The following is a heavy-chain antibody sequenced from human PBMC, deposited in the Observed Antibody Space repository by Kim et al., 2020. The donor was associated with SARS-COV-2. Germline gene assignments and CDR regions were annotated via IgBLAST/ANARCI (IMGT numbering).Heavy chain of an antibody. CDR2: IYSGGST. CDR1: GFTVSSNY. CDR3: VRGMDSSGYNLDL. V-gene: IGHV3-53*01. Sequence: GGSLRLSCAASGFTVSSNYMSWVRQAPGKGLEWVSVIYSGGSTYYADSVKGRFTISRDNSKNTLYLQMNSLRAEDTAVYYCVRGMDSSGYNLDLWGRGTLVTVSS. J-gene: IGHJ2*01. D-gene: IGHD3-22*01.